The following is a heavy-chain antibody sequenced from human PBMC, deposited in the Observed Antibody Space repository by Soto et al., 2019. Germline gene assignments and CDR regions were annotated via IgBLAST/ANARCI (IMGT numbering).Heavy chain of an antibody. CDR3: ARDSYGMDV. CDR2: IWYDGSNK. J-gene: IGHJ6*02. CDR1: GFTFSSYG. Sequence: GSLRLSCAASGFTFSSYGMHWVRQAPGKGPEWVAVIWYDGSNKYYADSVKGRFTISRDNSKNTLYLQMNSLRAEDTAVYYCARDSYGMDVWGQGTTVTVSS. V-gene: IGHV3-33*01.